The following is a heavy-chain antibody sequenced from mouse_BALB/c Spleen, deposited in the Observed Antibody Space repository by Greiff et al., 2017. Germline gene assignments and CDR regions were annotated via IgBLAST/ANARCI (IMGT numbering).Heavy chain of an antibody. CDR1: GFTFSSYG. V-gene: IGHV5-6*01. Sequence: EVQLQESGGDLVKPGGSLKLSCAASGFTFSSYGMSWVRQTPDKRLEWVATISSGGSYTYYPDSVKGRFTISRDNAKNTLYLQMSSLKSEDTAMYYCASLTTASYFDYWGQGTTLTVSS. CDR2: ISSGGSYT. J-gene: IGHJ2*01. CDR3: ASLTTASYFDY. D-gene: IGHD1-2*01.